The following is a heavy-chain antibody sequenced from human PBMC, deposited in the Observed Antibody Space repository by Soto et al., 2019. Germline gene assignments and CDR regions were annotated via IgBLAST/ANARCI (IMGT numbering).Heavy chain of an antibody. Sequence: SVKVSCKASGGTFSSYAISWVRQAPGQGLEWMGGIIPIFGTANYAQKFQGRVTITADESTSTAYMELSSLRSEDTAVYYCAGFTIFGVVNPYYYYGMDVWGQGTTVTVSS. V-gene: IGHV1-69*13. J-gene: IGHJ6*02. D-gene: IGHD3-3*01. CDR1: GGTFSSYA. CDR2: IIPIFGTA. CDR3: AGFTIFGVVNPYYYYGMDV.